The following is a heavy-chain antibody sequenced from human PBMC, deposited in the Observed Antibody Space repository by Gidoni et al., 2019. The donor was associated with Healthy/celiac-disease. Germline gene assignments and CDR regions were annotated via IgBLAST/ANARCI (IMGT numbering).Heavy chain of an antibody. V-gene: IGHV3-33*01. J-gene: IGHJ4*02. CDR2: IWYDGSNI. Sequence: QVQLVESGGGVVQPGRSLRLSWAASGFTVSSYGMHWVRQAPGKGLECVAVIWYDGSNIYYADSVKGRFTISRDNSKNTLYLQMNSLRAEDTAVYYCARGGYSYGSSEFDYWGQGTLVTVSS. CDR1: GFTVSSYG. D-gene: IGHD5-18*01. CDR3: ARGGYSYGSSEFDY.